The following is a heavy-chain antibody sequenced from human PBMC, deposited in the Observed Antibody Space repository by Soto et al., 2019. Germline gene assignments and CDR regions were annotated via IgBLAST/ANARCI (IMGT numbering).Heavy chain of an antibody. CDR3: ARGQWGAFDL. D-gene: IGHD1-26*01. Sequence: DVQLVESGGGSVQPGGSLSLSCAATGFTFSYYWMHWVRQAPGKGLVWVSRIHSDGSSTTDADAVKGRFTISRDNAKNTLYLQMNSLRAEDTAVYYCARGQWGAFDLWGQGTMVTV. V-gene: IGHV3-74*01. CDR2: IHSDGSST. J-gene: IGHJ3*01. CDR1: GFTFSYYW.